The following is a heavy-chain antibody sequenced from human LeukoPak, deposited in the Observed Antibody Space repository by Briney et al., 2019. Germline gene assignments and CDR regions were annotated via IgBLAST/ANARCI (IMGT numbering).Heavy chain of an antibody. D-gene: IGHD3-22*01. CDR2: IYYSGST. J-gene: IGHJ3*02. V-gene: IGHV4-31*03. Sequence: SETPSLTCTVSGGSISSGGYYWSWIRQHPGKGLEWIGYIYYSGSTYYNPSLKSRVTISVDTSKNQFFLKLSSVTAADTAVYYCARGYYYDSSGPREAFDIWGQGTMVTVSS. CDR3: ARGYYYDSSGPREAFDI. CDR1: GGSISSGGYY.